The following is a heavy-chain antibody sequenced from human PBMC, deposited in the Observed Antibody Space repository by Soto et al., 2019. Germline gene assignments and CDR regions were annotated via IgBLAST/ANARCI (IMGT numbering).Heavy chain of an antibody. V-gene: IGHV4-59*08. CDR1: GGSISGYY. J-gene: IGHJ4*02. CDR3: ARQRRDFDY. Sequence: PSETLSLTCPVAGGSISGYYWSWIRQPPGKGLQWIGYIYSSGSTNYNPSLKSRVTISVDTSKNQFSLNLSSVTAADTAVYYCARQRRDFDYWGQGSLVTVSS. CDR2: IYSSGST.